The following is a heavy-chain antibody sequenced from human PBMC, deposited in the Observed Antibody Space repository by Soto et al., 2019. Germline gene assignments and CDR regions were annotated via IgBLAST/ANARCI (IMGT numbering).Heavy chain of an antibody. D-gene: IGHD5-12*01. J-gene: IGHJ5*02. Sequence: QVNLVQSGVEVKTPGASVKVSCQASGYTFFTYDISWVRQAPGQGLEWMGWISTYSGDTKYAQKFQGRVTMTPDTATTTAYLELRSLRSDDTAVYYCARHHGPTTSENWFDPWGQGTLVTVSS. CDR2: ISTYSGDT. CDR3: ARHHGPTTSENWFDP. CDR1: GYTFFTYD. V-gene: IGHV1-18*01.